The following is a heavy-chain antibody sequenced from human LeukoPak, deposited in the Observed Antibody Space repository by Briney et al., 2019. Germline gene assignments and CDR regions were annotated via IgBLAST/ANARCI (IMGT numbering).Heavy chain of an antibody. Sequence: PGGSLKLPCAASGFTFSGSAMHWVRHASGKGLEGVGRIRSKAISYATAFAASLKGRFTISRDDSKDTAYLQMNSLKTEDTAAYYSTSPYSSSHPLDYCGQGTLVTVSS. D-gene: IGHD4-11*01. CDR1: GFTFSGSA. J-gene: IGHJ4*02. CDR3: TSPYSSSHPLDY. V-gene: IGHV3-73*01. CDR2: IRSKAISYAT.